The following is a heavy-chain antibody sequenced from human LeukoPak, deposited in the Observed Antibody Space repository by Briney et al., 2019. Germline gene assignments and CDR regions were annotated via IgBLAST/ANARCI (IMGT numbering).Heavy chain of an antibody. J-gene: IGHJ4*02. CDR1: GYIFTPHH. V-gene: IGHV1-3*01. D-gene: IGHD5-24*01. CDR2: VCAANNP. CDR3: AMSVEMPPIPSFDY. Sequence: ASVKVSCKTSGYIFTPHHIHWMRQAPGQGLELLGWVCAANNPEYSQKFQGRVVITRGASATTSYLELNSLRSEDTAVYYCAMSVEMPPIPSFDYWGQGTLVTVSS.